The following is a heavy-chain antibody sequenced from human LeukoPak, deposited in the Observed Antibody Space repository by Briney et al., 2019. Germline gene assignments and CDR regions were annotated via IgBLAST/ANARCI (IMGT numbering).Heavy chain of an antibody. Sequence: PGGSLRLSCAASGFSFSGYGMSWVRQAPGKGLEWVSAINAYSDNTYYADSVKGRFTISRDNSQSTLYLQMNSLRAGDTAVYYCAKVIGQGVGATGDYWGQGTLVTVSS. D-gene: IGHD1-26*01. CDR3: AKVIGQGVGATGDY. J-gene: IGHJ4*02. CDR1: GFSFSGYG. V-gene: IGHV3-23*01. CDR2: INAYSDNT.